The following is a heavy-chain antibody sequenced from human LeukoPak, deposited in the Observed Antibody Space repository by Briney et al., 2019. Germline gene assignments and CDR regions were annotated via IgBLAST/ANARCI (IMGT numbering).Heavy chain of an antibody. J-gene: IGHJ3*02. D-gene: IGHD6-19*01. Sequence: PGRSLRLSCVASGFTFSSHGMHWVRQAPGKGLEWVAVIWYDGSNKFYADSVRGRFTISRDNSKNTLYVQMNSLRAEDTAVYYCARGRGSGWYDAFDIWGQGTMVTVSS. V-gene: IGHV3-33*01. CDR2: IWYDGSNK. CDR1: GFTFSSHG. CDR3: ARGRGSGWYDAFDI.